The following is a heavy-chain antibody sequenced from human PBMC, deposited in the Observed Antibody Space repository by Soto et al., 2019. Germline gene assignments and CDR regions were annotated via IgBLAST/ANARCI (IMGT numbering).Heavy chain of an antibody. J-gene: IGHJ5*02. CDR2: IYYSGST. CDR3: ARDSYFFYGSGSPTAYYWFDP. D-gene: IGHD3-10*01. Sequence: SETLSLTCTVSGGSISSSSYYWGWICQPPGKGLEWIGSIYYSGSTYYNPSLKSRVTISVDTSKNQFSLKLSSVTAADTAVYYCARDSYFFYGSGSPTAYYWFDPWGQGTLVTVSS. CDR1: GGSISSSSYY. V-gene: IGHV4-39*02.